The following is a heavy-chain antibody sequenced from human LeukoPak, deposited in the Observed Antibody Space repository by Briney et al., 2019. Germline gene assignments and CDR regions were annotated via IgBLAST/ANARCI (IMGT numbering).Heavy chain of an antibody. CDR2: IGSSGIDT. V-gene: IGHV3-23*01. CDR1: GFTFSSHA. J-gene: IGHJ4*02. Sequence: PGGSLRLSCAASGFTFSSHAMSWVRQAPGKGLEWVSAIGSSGIDTYYADSVKGRFSISRDNSKNTLYLQMNSLRAEDTAVYYCAPDRTVTEPIDYWGQGTLVTVSS. CDR3: APDRTVTEPIDY. D-gene: IGHD1-14*01.